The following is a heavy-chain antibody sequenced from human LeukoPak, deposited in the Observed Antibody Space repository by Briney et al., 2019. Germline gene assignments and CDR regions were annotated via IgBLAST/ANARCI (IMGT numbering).Heavy chain of an antibody. CDR3: TKAATRSAFDF. CDR1: GFSFSSYA. Sequence: GGSLRLSCAASGFSFSSYAMSWVRQAPGKGLEWVSIISGNGGNTYYADSVKGRFTISRDNSKNTAYLQMNSLRTEDTAVYYCTKAATRSAFDFWAQGTMVTVSS. CDR2: ISGNGGNT. D-gene: IGHD6-25*01. J-gene: IGHJ3*01. V-gene: IGHV3-23*01.